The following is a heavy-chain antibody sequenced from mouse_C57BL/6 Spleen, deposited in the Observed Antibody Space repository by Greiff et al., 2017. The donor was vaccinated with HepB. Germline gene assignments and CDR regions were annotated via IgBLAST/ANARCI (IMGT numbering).Heavy chain of an antibody. D-gene: IGHD1-1*01. V-gene: IGHV1-19*01. CDR3: AREGPITTVVAPYFDY. J-gene: IGHJ2*01. Sequence: VQLQQSGPVLVKPGASVKMSCKASGYTFTDYYMNWVKQSHGKSLEWIGVINPYNGGTSYNQKFKGKATLTVDKSSSTAYMELNSLTSEDSAVYYCAREGPITTVVAPYFDYWGQGTTLTVSS. CDR1: GYTFTDYY. CDR2: INPYNGGT.